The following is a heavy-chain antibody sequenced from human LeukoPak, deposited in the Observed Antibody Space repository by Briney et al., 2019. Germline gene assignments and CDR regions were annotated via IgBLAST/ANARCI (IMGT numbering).Heavy chain of an antibody. V-gene: IGHV4-59*08. CDR1: GGSISSYY. D-gene: IGHD5-12*01. Sequence: PSETLSLTCTVSGGSISSYYWSWIRQPPGKGLEWIGYIYYSGSTNYNPSLKSRVTTSVDTSKNQFSLKLSSVTAADTAVYYCARKQEMATLDYWGQGTLVTVSS. CDR2: IYYSGST. CDR3: ARKQEMATLDY. J-gene: IGHJ4*02.